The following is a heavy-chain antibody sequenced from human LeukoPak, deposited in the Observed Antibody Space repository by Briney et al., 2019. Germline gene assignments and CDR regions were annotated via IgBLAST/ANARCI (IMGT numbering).Heavy chain of an antibody. CDR1: GFTVSSNY. J-gene: IGHJ5*02. Sequence: GGSLRLSCAASGFTVSSNYMSWVRQAPGKGLEWVSVIYSGGSTYYADSVKGRFTISRDNSKNTLYLQMNSLRAEDTAVYYCARDSALYYYDSTGFDPWGQGTLVTVSS. CDR2: IYSGGST. D-gene: IGHD3-22*01. V-gene: IGHV3-66*01. CDR3: ARDSALYYYDSTGFDP.